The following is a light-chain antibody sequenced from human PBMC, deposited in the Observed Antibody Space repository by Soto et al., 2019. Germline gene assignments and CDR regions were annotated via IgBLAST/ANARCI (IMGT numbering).Light chain of an antibody. V-gene: IGLV6-57*04. J-gene: IGLJ2*01. CDR3: QSFDSANLVV. CDR2: EDK. Sequence: NFMLTQPHSVSGSPGQTVTISCSRSSGSIATHYVQWYQLRPGSATTTVIYEDKQRPSGVPDRFSGSIDRSSNSASLNIAGLKTEDEADYFCQSFDSANLVVFGGGTQLTVL. CDR1: SGSIATHY.